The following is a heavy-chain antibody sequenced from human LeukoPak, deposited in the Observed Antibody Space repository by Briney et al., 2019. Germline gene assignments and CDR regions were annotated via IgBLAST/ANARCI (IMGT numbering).Heavy chain of an antibody. CDR2: ISGDGGST. Sequence: PGGSLRLSCAASGFTFDDYAMHWVRQAPGKGLEWVSLISGDGGSTYYADSVKGRFTISRDNSKNSLYLQMNSLRTEDTALYYCAKDSYDSSGYYPPDFDYWGQGTLVTVSS. J-gene: IGHJ4*02. CDR1: GFTFDDYA. V-gene: IGHV3-43*02. D-gene: IGHD3-22*01. CDR3: AKDSYDSSGYYPPDFDY.